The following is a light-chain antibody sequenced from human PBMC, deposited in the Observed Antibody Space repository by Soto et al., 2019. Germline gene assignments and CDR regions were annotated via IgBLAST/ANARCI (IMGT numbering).Light chain of an antibody. J-gene: IGKJ1*01. CDR1: QSVSRD. CDR3: QQYNIWPRT. CDR2: DAS. V-gene: IGKV3-15*01. Sequence: ELVMTQSPVTLSVSPGERATLSCRASQSVSRDLAWYQQKPGQAPRLLIYDASARTSDIPARFSGGGSGTEFTLSISGLQSEDFAVYYCQQYNIWPRTFGHGTKVEIK.